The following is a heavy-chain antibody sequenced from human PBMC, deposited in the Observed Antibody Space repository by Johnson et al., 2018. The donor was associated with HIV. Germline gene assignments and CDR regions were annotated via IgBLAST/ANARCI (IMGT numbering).Heavy chain of an antibody. Sequence: VQLVESGGGLVKPGGSLRLSCAASGFTVSSNYMSWVRQAPGKGLEWVSVIYSGGSTYYADSVKGRFTISRANSKKSLYLQMNSLRGADTAVYYCARMKRGWYVVIDIWGQGTMVTVSS. CDR3: ARMKRGWYVVIDI. D-gene: IGHD6-19*01. J-gene: IGHJ3*02. CDR1: GFTVSSNY. CDR2: IYSGGST. V-gene: IGHV3-53*01.